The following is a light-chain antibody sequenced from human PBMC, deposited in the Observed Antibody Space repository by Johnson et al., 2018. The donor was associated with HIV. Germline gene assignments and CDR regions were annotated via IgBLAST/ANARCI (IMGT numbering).Light chain of an antibody. CDR2: DNN. Sequence: QSVLTQPPSVSAAPGQNVNISCSGGSSNIGNNYVSWYQQLPGTAPKLLIYDNNKRPSGIPNRFSGSKSGTSATLGITGLQTGDEADYDCGTWDSRLSGYVFGTGTKVTVL. J-gene: IGLJ1*01. CDR1: SSNIGNNY. V-gene: IGLV1-51*01. CDR3: GTWDSRLSGYV.